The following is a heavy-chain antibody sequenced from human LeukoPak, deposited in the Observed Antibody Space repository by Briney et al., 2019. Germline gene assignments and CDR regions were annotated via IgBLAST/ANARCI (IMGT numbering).Heavy chain of an antibody. CDR3: ARVKDFAYSFFDL. J-gene: IGHJ2*01. CDR1: GGSISQYY. V-gene: IGHV4-59*01. Sequence: SETLSLTCTLSGGSISQYYWSWIREPPGKGPEWIGYVYRSGNTNYNPSLKSRVTISVDTSKNHFSLNLTSVTAADTAVYYCARVKDFAYSFFDLWGRGTLVTVSS. CDR2: VYRSGNT.